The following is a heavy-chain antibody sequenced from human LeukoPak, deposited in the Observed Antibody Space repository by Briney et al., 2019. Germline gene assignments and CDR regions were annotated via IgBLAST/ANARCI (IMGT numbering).Heavy chain of an antibody. CDR3: ARDLLFGELFPGGWFDP. V-gene: IGHV1-2*02. Sequence: ASVKVSCKASGYTFTGYYMHWVRQAPGQGLEWMGWINPNSGGTYYAQKFQGRVTMTSDTSISTAYMELSSLRSEDTAVYYCARDLLFGELFPGGWFDPWGQGTLVTVSS. J-gene: IGHJ5*02. D-gene: IGHD3-10*02. CDR1: GYTFTGYY. CDR2: INPNSGGT.